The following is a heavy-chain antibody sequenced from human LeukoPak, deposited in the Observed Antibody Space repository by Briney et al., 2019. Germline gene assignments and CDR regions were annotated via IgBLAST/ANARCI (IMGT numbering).Heavy chain of an antibody. CDR2: ISGSADST. Sequence: GGSLRLSCAASGFTFSTYAMSWVRQAPGKGLEWVSAISGSADSTYYADSVKGQFAISRDNSKNTLYLQMNSLRAEDTAVYFCAKDRARGGTTDFDYWGQGTLVTVSS. CDR1: GFTFSTYA. D-gene: IGHD1-7*01. CDR3: AKDRARGGTTDFDY. J-gene: IGHJ4*02. V-gene: IGHV3-23*01.